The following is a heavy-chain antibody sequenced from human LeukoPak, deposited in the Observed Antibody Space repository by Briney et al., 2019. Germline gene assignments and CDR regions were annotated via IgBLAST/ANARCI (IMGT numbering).Heavy chain of an antibody. D-gene: IGHD3-10*01. Sequence: ASVKVSCKASGDTFSSYAISWVRQAPGQGLEWMGGIIPIFGTANYAQKFQGRVTITADESTSTAYMELSSLRSEDTAVYYCARGGITMVRGVITPYYFDSWGQGTLVTVS. J-gene: IGHJ4*02. CDR1: GDTFSSYA. CDR2: IIPIFGTA. CDR3: ARGGITMVRGVITPYYFDS. V-gene: IGHV1-69*13.